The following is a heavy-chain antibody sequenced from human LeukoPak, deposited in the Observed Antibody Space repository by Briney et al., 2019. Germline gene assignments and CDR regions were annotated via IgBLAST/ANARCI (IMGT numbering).Heavy chain of an antibody. CDR1: GGSISSDGYY. CDR2: IYHSGRT. Sequence: SQTLSLTCTVSGGSISSDGYYWSWVRQPPGKGLEWIGYIYHSGRTYYNPSLKSRVTISVDRSKNQFSLKLSSVTAADTAVYYCARARYSSGIDPWGQGTLVTVSS. J-gene: IGHJ5*02. CDR3: ARARYSSGIDP. D-gene: IGHD5-18*01. V-gene: IGHV4-30-2*01.